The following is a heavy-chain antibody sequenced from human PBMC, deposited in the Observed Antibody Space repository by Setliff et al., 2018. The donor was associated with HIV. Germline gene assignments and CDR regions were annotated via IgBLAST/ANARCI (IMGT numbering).Heavy chain of an antibody. CDR2: ISIRGGYI. V-gene: IGHV3-21*04. D-gene: IGHD3-22*01. CDR1: GFTFNNYA. CDR3: AKLKEKWLSPILQNFFDP. J-gene: IGHJ5*02. Sequence: PGGSLRLSCAASGFTFNNYAMNWVRQAPGKGLQWVASISIRGGYIYYADSVKGRFTISRDNTKNSLYLQMNSLRAEDTAIYYCAKLKEKWLSPILQNFFDPWGQGTLVTVSS.